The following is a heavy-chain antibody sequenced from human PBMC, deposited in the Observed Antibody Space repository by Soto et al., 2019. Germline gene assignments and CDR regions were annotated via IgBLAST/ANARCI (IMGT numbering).Heavy chain of an antibody. CDR1: GFTFSSYG. D-gene: IGHD6-13*01. J-gene: IGHJ4*02. V-gene: IGHV3-30*18. CDR3: AKEAVLWIAAAESEYYFDY. CDR2: ISYDGSNK. Sequence: PGGSLRLSCAASGFTFSSYGMHWVRQAPGKVLEWVAVISYDGSNKYYADSVKGRFTISRDNSKNTLYLQMNSLRAEDTAVYYCAKEAVLWIAAAESEYYFDYWGQGTLVTVSS.